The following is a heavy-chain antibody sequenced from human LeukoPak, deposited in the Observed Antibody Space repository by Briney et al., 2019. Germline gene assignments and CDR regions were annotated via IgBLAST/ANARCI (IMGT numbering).Heavy chain of an antibody. D-gene: IGHD5-12*01. CDR1: GGSISSYY. CDR2: IYYSGST. J-gene: IGHJ4*02. Sequence: PSETLSLTCTVSGGSISSYYWSWIREPPGKGLEWIGYIYYSGSTNYNPSLKSRVTISVDTSKNQFSLKLSSVTAADTAVYYCARGSGYENFDYWGQGTLVTVSS. CDR3: ARGSGYENFDY. V-gene: IGHV4-59*01.